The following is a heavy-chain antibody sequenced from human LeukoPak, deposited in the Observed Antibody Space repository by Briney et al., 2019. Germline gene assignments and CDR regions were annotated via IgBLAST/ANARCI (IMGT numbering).Heavy chain of an antibody. CDR3: ARLAKVRGSPYYYYYYMDV. CDR2: INHSGST. J-gene: IGHJ6*03. D-gene: IGHD3-10*01. Sequence: PSETLSLTCAVYGGSFSGYYWSWIRQPPGKGLEWIGEINHSGSTNYNPSLKSRVTISVDTSKNQFSLKLSSVTAADTAVYYCARLAKVRGSPYYYYYYMDVWGKGTTVTISS. V-gene: IGHV4-34*01. CDR1: GGSFSGYY.